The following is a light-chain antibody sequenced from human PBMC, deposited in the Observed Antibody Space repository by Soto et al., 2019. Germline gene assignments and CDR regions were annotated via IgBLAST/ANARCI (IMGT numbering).Light chain of an antibody. V-gene: IGLV2-14*01. CDR3: SSYSSGTTLVI. Sequence: QSALTQPASVSGSPGQSITISCTGTSSDIGGYSYVSWYQQHPGKAPKVMIHEVSNRPSGVSNRFSGSKSGNTASLTISGLQLEDEGDYYCSSYSSGTTLVIFGGGTKLTVL. CDR2: EVS. J-gene: IGLJ2*01. CDR1: SSDIGGYSY.